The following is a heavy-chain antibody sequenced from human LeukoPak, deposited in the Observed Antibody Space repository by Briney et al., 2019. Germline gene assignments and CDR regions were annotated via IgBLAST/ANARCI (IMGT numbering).Heavy chain of an antibody. V-gene: IGHV4-59*01. CDR1: GGSISSYY. CDR3: AWADYYDSSYWFVP. Sequence: SETLSLTCTASGGSISSYYWSWIRQPPGKGLEWIGYIYYSWSTNYNPSLKSRVTISVDASKNQFPLERSSVTAADTAVYYCAWADYYDSSYWFVPWGQGTLVTVSS. D-gene: IGHD3-22*01. J-gene: IGHJ5*02. CDR2: IYYSWST.